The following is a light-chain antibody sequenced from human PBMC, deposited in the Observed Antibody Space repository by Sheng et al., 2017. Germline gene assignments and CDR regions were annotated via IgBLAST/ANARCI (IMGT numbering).Light chain of an antibody. CDR3: QQRFNSFS. Sequence: EIVLTQSPATLSLSPGERATLSCRASQSIGTYLAWYKQRPGQAPRLLIYDTFTRATGVPARFIGSESGTDFTLTINNLEPEDFAVYYCQQRFNSFSFGPGTKLEIK. J-gene: IGKJ3*01. V-gene: IGKV3-11*01. CDR1: QSIGTY. CDR2: DTF.